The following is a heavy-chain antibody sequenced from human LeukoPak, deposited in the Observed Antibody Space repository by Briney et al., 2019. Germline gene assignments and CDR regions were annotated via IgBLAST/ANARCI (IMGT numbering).Heavy chain of an antibody. Sequence: ASVKVSCKVSGCTLTELSMHWVRQAPGKGLEWMGGFDPEDGETIYAQKFQGRVTMTEDTSTDTAYMELSSLRSEDTAVYYCATGEYSYGLPNDYWGQGTLVTVSS. D-gene: IGHD5-18*01. J-gene: IGHJ4*02. CDR2: FDPEDGET. CDR1: GCTLTELS. CDR3: ATGEYSYGLPNDY. V-gene: IGHV1-24*01.